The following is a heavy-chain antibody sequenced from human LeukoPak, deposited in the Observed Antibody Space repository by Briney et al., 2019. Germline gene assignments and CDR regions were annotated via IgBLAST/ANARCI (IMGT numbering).Heavy chain of an antibody. CDR1: GFTFSSYG. CDR3: ARDPSSWYYYYYGMDV. CDR2: IWYDGSNK. D-gene: IGHD6-13*01. J-gene: IGHJ6*02. V-gene: IGHV3-33*01. Sequence: PGGSLRLSCEASGFTFSSYGMHWVRQAPGKGLEWVAVIWYDGSNKYYADSVKGRFTISRDNSKNTLYLQMNSLRAEDTAVYYCARDPSSWYYYYYGMDVWGQGTTVTVSS.